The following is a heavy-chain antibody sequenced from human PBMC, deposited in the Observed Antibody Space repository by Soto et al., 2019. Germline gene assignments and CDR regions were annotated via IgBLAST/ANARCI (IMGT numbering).Heavy chain of an antibody. D-gene: IGHD4-4*01. V-gene: IGHV3-21*01. CDR3: ARDEAVTTFYYYYGMDV. Sequence: EVQLVESGGGLVKPGGSLRLSCAASGFTLSSYSMNWVRQAPGKGLEWVSSISSSSSYIYYADSVKGRFTISRDNAKNSLYLQMNSLRAEDTAVYYCARDEAVTTFYYYYGMDVWGQGTTVTVSS. CDR2: ISSSSSYI. J-gene: IGHJ6*02. CDR1: GFTLSSYS.